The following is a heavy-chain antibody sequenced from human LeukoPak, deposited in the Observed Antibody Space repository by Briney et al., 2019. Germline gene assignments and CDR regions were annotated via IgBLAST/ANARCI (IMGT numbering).Heavy chain of an antibody. V-gene: IGHV3-21*01. D-gene: IGHD4-11*01. CDR3: ARSVTTVTTAFLYYYYGMDV. Sequence: GGSPRLSCAASGFTFSSYSMNWVRQAPGKGLEWVSSISSSSSYIYYADSVKGRFTISRDNAKNSLYLQMNSLRAEDTAVYYCARSVTTVTTAFLYYYYGMDVWGQGTTVTVSS. J-gene: IGHJ6*02. CDR1: GFTFSSYS. CDR2: ISSSSSYI.